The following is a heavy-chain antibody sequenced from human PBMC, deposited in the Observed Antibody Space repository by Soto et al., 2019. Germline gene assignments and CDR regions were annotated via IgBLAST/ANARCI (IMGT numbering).Heavy chain of an antibody. CDR1: GGSISSGGYS. CDR3: AREAPVVGDAFDI. V-gene: IGHV4-30-2*01. D-gene: IGHD3-22*01. Sequence: QLQLQESGSGLVKPSQTLSLTCAVSGGSISSGGYSWSWIRQPPGKGLEWIGYIYHSGSTYYNPSLKSRVTISGDRSKNQFSLKLSSVTAADTAVYYCAREAPVVGDAFDIWGQGTMVTVSS. CDR2: IYHSGST. J-gene: IGHJ3*02.